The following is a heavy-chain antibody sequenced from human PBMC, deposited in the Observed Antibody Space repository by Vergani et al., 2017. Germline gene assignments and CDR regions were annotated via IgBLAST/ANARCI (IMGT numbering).Heavy chain of an antibody. CDR3: ARDDAKGGSAFDI. CDR1: GYTFTSYG. D-gene: IGHD3-16*01. Sequence: QVQLVQSGAEVKKPGASVKVSCKASGYTFTSYGISWVRQAPGQGLEWMGWISAYNGNTNYAQKLQGRVTITADESTSTAYMELSSLRSEDTAVYYCARDDAKGGSAFDIWGQGTMVTVSS. V-gene: IGHV1-18*01. J-gene: IGHJ3*02. CDR2: ISAYNGNT.